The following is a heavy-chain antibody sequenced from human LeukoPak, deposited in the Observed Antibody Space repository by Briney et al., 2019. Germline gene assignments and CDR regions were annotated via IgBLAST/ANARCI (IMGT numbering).Heavy chain of an antibody. J-gene: IGHJ4*02. CDR3: ARHRYYYIFDY. V-gene: IGHV4-34*01. D-gene: IGHD3-22*01. Sequence: SETLSLTCAVYGGSFSGYYWSWIRQPPGKGLEWIGEINHSGSTNYNPSLKSRVTISVDTSKSQFSLKLSSVTAADTAVYYCARHRYYYIFDYWGQGTLVTVSS. CDR1: GGSFSGYY. CDR2: INHSGST.